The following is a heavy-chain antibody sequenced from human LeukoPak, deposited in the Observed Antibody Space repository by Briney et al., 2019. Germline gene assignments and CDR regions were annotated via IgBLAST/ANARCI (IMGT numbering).Heavy chain of an antibody. CDR3: ANPSIG. CDR2: ISWNSGSI. CDR1: GFTFDDYA. Sequence: GGSLRLSCAASGFTFDDYAMHWVRQAPGKGLEWVSGISWNSGSIGYADSVKGRFTISRDNAKNSLYLQMNSLRAEDTALYYCANPSIGWGRGTLVTVSS. D-gene: IGHD2-15*01. V-gene: IGHV3-9*01. J-gene: IGHJ4*02.